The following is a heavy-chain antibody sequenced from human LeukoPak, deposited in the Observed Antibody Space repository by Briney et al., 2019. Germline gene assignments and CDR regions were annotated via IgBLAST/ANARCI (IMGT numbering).Heavy chain of an antibody. CDR1: GFTFSSYG. V-gene: IGHV3-30*18. J-gene: IGHJ6*02. CDR2: ISYDGSNK. D-gene: IGHD6-19*01. Sequence: GGSLRLSCAASGFTFSSYGMPWVRQAPGKGLEWVAVISYDGSNKYYADSVKGRFTISRDNSKNTLYLQMNSLRAEDTAVYYCAKDLRYSSGPRLYGMDVWGQGTTVTVSS. CDR3: AKDLRYSSGPRLYGMDV.